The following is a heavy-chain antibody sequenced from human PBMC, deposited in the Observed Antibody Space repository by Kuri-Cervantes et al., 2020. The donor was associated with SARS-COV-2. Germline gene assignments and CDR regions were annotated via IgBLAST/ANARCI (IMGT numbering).Heavy chain of an antibody. V-gene: IGHV4-34*01. CDR2: INHSGST. J-gene: IGHJ4*02. CDR3: ARGVVRNKMIVVVFTGTEYYFDS. D-gene: IGHD3-22*01. CDR1: GYSISSGYY. Sequence: GSLRLSCAVSGYSISSGYYWSWIRQPPGKGLEWIGEINHSGSTNYNPSLKSRVTISVDTSKNQFSLKLSSVTAADTGVYYCARGVVRNKMIVVVFTGTEYYFDSWGQGTLVTVSS.